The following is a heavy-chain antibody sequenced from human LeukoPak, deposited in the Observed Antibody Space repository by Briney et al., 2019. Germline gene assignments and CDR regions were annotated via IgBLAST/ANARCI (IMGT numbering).Heavy chain of an antibody. J-gene: IGHJ5*02. CDR3: ARHTGRPQAGWFDP. CDR2: ILVGGSEV. V-gene: IGHV5-51*01. CDR1: GFSFTSYW. Sequence: GESLQISCKGSGFSFTSYWIGWVRQMPGKGLEYMGIILVGGSEVRYSPAFQGLVTISADKSINTAYLQWTSLKASDTAMYYCARHTGRPQAGWFDPWGQGTLVTVSS. D-gene: IGHD3-10*01.